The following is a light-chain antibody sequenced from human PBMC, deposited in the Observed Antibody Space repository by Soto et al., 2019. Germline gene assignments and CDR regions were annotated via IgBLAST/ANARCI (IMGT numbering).Light chain of an antibody. CDR2: EVS. J-gene: IGLJ3*02. CDR1: SSDVGGYNY. CDR3: ISYTRSSTWV. Sequence: QSALTQPASVSGSPGQSITISCTGTSSDVGGYNYVSWYQQHPGKAPKLMIYEVSNRPSGVSDRFSGSRSGNTASLTISGLQAEDESDYSCISYTRSSTWVFGGGTKLTVL. V-gene: IGLV2-14*01.